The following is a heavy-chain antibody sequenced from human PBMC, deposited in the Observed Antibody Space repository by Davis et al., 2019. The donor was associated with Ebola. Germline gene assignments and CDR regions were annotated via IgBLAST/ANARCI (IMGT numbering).Heavy chain of an antibody. CDR3: ARDTSGWYYNFDY. Sequence: SGPPLVKPTETLTLTCTVSGFSLSPARMVVRWIRQPPGKALEWLAHICSNDEKSYSTSLKSRLTISKDTSKSQVVLTMTNMDPVDTATYYCARDTSGWYYNFDYWGQGTLVTVSS. CDR2: ICSNDEK. J-gene: IGHJ4*02. D-gene: IGHD6-19*01. CDR1: GFSLSPARMV. V-gene: IGHV2-26*01.